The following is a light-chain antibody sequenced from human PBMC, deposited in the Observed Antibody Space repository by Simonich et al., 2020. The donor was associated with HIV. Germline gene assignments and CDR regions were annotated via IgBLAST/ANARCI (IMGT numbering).Light chain of an antibody. CDR1: QSISSW. CDR2: KAS. J-gene: IGKJ1*01. Sequence: DSQMTQSPSTLSASVGDSVTITCRASQSISSWLAWYQQTPGKVPKLLIYKASSLESGVPSRFSGSGSGTDFTLTISSLQPEDFATYYCLQDYNYPRTFGQGTKVEIK. CDR3: LQDYNYPRT. V-gene: IGKV1-5*03.